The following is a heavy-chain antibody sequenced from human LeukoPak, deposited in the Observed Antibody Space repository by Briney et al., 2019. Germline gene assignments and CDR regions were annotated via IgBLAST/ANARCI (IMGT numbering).Heavy chain of an antibody. CDR3: ARTRLWPTGTFDY. D-gene: IGHD5-18*01. V-gene: IGHV4-34*01. CDR2: INHSGST. CDR1: GGSFSGYY. J-gene: IGHJ4*02. Sequence: PSETLSLTCAVYGGSFSGYYWSWIRQPPGRGLEWIGEINHSGSTNYNPSLKSRVTISVDTSKNHFSLWLSSVTAADTAVYYCARTRLWPTGTFDYWGQGTLVTVSS.